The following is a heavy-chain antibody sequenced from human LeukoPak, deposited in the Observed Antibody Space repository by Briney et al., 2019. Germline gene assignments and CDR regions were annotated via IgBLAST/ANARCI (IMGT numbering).Heavy chain of an antibody. CDR1: GFTFSNYW. V-gene: IGHV3-7*01. Sequence: PGGSLRLSCAASGFTFSNYWMSWVRQAPGKGLEWLANINQDGSVKYYADSVKGRFTISRDNAKNSVYLQMNSLRVEDTAVYYCARAGTRGAYYFDYWGQGTLVTVSS. CDR3: ARAGTRGAYYFDY. D-gene: IGHD1-1*01. J-gene: IGHJ4*02. CDR2: INQDGSVK.